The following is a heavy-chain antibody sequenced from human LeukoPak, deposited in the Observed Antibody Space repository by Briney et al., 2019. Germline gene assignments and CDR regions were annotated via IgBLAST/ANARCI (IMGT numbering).Heavy chain of an antibody. CDR1: GFTFSSYS. CDR2: ISSSSSYI. V-gene: IGHV3-21*01. CDR3: TSQGSGYDSPIDY. D-gene: IGHD5-12*01. J-gene: IGHJ4*02. Sequence: KTGGSLRLSCAASGFTFSSYSMNWVRQAPGKGLEWVSSISSSSSYIYYADSVKGRFTISRDNAKNSLFLQMNSLRVEDTALYYCTSQGSGYDSPIDYWGQGTLITVSS.